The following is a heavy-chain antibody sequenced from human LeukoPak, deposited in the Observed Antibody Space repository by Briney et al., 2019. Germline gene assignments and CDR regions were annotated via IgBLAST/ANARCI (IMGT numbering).Heavy chain of an antibody. CDR1: GFTFSNAW. J-gene: IGHJ6*02. V-gene: IGHV3-33*08. CDR2: IWYDGSNK. CDR3: ARDNYGMDV. Sequence: GGSLRLSCAASGFTFSNAWLHWVRQAPGKGLEWVAVIWYDGSNKYYADSVKGRFTISRDNSKNTLYLQMNSLRAEDTAVYYCARDNYGMDVWGQGTTVTVSS.